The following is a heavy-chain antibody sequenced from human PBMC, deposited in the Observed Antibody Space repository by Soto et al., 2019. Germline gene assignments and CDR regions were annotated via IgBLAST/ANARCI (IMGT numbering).Heavy chain of an antibody. Sequence: GSLRLSCAASGCTFSNAWMNWVRQAPGKGLEWVGRIKSQTDFGTTDYAAPVKGRFTISRDDSKNTLYLEMNSLKTEDTAVYYCTTKTTDYDFWSAYYFDYWGQGTLVTVSS. CDR2: IKSQTDFGTT. D-gene: IGHD3-3*01. J-gene: IGHJ4*02. CDR3: TTKTTDYDFWSAYYFDY. CDR1: GCTFSNAW. V-gene: IGHV3-15*07.